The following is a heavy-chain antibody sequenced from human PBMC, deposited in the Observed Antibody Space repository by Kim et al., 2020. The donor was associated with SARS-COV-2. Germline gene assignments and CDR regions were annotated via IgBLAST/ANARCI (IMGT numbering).Heavy chain of an antibody. CDR1: GGSFSGYY. D-gene: IGHD6-13*01. Sequence: SETLSLTCAVYGGSFSGYYWSWIRQPPGKGLEWIGEINHSGSTNYNPSLKSRVTISVDTSKNQFSLKLSSVTAADTAVYYCARFGVGSSWYRWFDPWGQG. J-gene: IGHJ5*02. CDR2: INHSGST. CDR3: ARFGVGSSWYRWFDP. V-gene: IGHV4-34*01.